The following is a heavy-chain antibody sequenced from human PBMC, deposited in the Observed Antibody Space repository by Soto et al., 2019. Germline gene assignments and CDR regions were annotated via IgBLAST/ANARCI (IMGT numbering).Heavy chain of an antibody. J-gene: IGHJ4*02. CDR3: ARGKGTHRY. CDR2: IFYNGTT. CDR1: GVSLTSYY. D-gene: IGHD3-10*01. V-gene: IGHV4-59*01. Sequence: SETLSLTCSVSGVSLTSYYWSWIRQTPGKTLEWIGCIFYNGTTNYNPSLKGRVTISLDMSKNQFSLKLNSVTAEDTALYYCARGKGTHRYWGQGALVTV.